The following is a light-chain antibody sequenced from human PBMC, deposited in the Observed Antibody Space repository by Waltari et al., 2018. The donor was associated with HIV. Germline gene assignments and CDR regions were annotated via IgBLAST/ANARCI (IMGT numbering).Light chain of an antibody. CDR2: SNS. V-gene: IGLV1-44*01. CDR1: RSNIGSND. CDR3: AVWDDNVNGL. Sequence: QSVLTQPPSVSETPGQRVTISCSGRRSNIGSNDVTCYQQLPGKAPKLLIYSNSERPSGVPDRFSGSKSGTSASLAISGLQSEDEADYYCAVWDDNVNGLFGGGTKLTVL. J-gene: IGLJ2*01.